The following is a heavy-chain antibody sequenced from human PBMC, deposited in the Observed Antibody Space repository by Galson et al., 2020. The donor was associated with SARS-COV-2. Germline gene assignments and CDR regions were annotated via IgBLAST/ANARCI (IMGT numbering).Heavy chain of an antibody. Sequence: GGSLRLSCAASGFTFSSYAMHWVRQAPGKGLAWVAVISYDGSKKYYADSVKGRFTISRDNSRDNSENTLYLQMNSLRAEDTAVYYCAREVYSGSYIFDYWGQGTLVTVSS. V-gene: IGHV3-30-3*01. D-gene: IGHD1-26*01. CDR1: GFTFSSYA. CDR3: AREVYSGSYIFDY. CDR2: ISYDGSKK. J-gene: IGHJ4*02.